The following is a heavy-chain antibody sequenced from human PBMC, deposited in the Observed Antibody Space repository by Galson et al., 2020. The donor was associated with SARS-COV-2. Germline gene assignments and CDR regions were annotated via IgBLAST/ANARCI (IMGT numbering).Heavy chain of an antibody. CDR1: GFPFSSYA. J-gene: IGHJ4*02. Sequence: GGSLRLSCAASGFPFSSYAMYWVRKAPGRGLEWVAVISYDGSNNYYADSVKGRFTISRDNSKNTLYLQMNSLRAEDTAVYYCARETGDYYDSSGYYPGGYFDYWGQGTLVTVSS. D-gene: IGHD3-22*01. V-gene: IGHV3-30*01. CDR3: ARETGDYYDSSGYYPGGYFDY. CDR2: ISYDGSNN.